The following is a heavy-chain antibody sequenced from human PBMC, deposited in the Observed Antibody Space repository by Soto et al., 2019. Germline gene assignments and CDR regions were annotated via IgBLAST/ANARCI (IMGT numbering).Heavy chain of an antibody. Sequence: SETLSLTCTVSGGSVSSGSYYWSWIRQPPGKGLEWIAYIYYSGSTNYNPSLKSRVTISVDTSKNQFSLKLSSVTAADTAVYYRARGTRDYRNWFDPWGQGTLVTVSS. CDR3: ARGTRDYRNWFDP. CDR1: GGSVSSGSYY. V-gene: IGHV4-61*01. CDR2: IYYSGST. J-gene: IGHJ5*02. D-gene: IGHD3-16*01.